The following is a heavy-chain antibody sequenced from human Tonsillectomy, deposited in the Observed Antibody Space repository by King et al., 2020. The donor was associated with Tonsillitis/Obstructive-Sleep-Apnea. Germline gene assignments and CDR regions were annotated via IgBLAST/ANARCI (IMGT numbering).Heavy chain of an antibody. CDR3: ARDSDDTGHKFDY. Sequence: VQLVESGGGVVQPGRSLRLSCAASGFTFNSHGMHWVRQAPGKGLEWVAVIWYDGSDKYYADSVKGRFTISRDNSKNTLFLKMNSLRAEDTATYYCARDSDDTGHKFDYWGQGTLVTVSS. J-gene: IGHJ4*02. V-gene: IGHV3-33*01. CDR2: IWYDGSDK. CDR1: GFTFNSHG. D-gene: IGHD3-22*01.